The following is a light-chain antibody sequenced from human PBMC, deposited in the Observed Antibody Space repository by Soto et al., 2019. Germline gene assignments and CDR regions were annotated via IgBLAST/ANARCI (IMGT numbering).Light chain of an antibody. CDR3: SSYTTSSTWV. CDR1: SSDIGGYNY. V-gene: IGLV2-14*03. CDR2: DVS. Sequence: HSVLTQPASVSGSPGQSITMSCTGTSSDIGGYNYVSWYQQRPGKAPKLMIYDVSDRPSGVSDRFSGSKSGNTASLTISGLQSEDEADYSCSSYTTSSTWVFGGGTKLTVL. J-gene: IGLJ3*02.